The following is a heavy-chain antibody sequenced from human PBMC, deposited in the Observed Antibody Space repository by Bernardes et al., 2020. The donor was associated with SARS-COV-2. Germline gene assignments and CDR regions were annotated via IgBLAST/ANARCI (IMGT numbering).Heavy chain of an antibody. D-gene: IGHD3-3*01. Sequence: GGSLRLSCAASGFTFSTYSMNWVRQAPGKGLEWVSCISGSSSYIYYADSVKGRFTISRDNAKNSLYLQINSLTAEDTAVYYCARDRNSFDDFWTGYYNGDVFDIWGQGTMVTVSS. V-gene: IGHV3-21*01. CDR2: ISGSSSYI. CDR1: GFTFSTYS. J-gene: IGHJ3*02. CDR3: ARDRNSFDDFWTGYYNGDVFDI.